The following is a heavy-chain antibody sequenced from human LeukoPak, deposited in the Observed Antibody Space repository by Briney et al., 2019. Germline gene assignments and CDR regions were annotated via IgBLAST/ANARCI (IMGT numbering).Heavy chain of an antibody. CDR3: ARGGWFGPVVFDY. CDR1: GFTVSSNY. Sequence: GGSLRLSCAASGFTVSSNYMSRVRQAPGKGLEWVSVIYSGGSTYYADSVKGRFTISRDNSKNALYLQMNSLRAEDTAVYYCARGGWFGPVVFDYWGQGTLVTVSS. D-gene: IGHD3-10*01. CDR2: IYSGGST. J-gene: IGHJ4*02. V-gene: IGHV3-53*01.